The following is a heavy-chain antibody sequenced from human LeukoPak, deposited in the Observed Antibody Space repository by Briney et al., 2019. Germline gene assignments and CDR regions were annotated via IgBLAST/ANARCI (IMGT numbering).Heavy chain of an antibody. Sequence: SVKVSCKASGGTFSSYAISWVRQAPGQGLEWMGGIIPIFGTANYAQKLQGRVTMTTDTSTSTAYMELRSLRSDDTAVYYCARELGYCSGGSCYSDYWGQGTLVTVSS. J-gene: IGHJ4*02. V-gene: IGHV1-69*05. CDR2: IIPIFGTA. CDR3: ARELGYCSGGSCYSDY. CDR1: GGTFSSYA. D-gene: IGHD2-15*01.